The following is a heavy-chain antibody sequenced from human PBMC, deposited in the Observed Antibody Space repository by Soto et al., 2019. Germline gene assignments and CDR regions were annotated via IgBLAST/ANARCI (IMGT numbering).Heavy chain of an antibody. D-gene: IGHD4-17*01. CDR3: AHRDGVYDAFDI. CDR1: GFSLSTSGVG. V-gene: IGHV2-5*02. Sequence: QITLKESGPTLVKPTQTLTLTCTFSGFSLSTSGVGVGWIRQPPGKALEWLALIYWDDDKRYSPSLKSRLTITKDTSKNQVVLTMTNMDPVDTATDYCAHRDGVYDAFDIWGQGTMVTVSS. J-gene: IGHJ3*02. CDR2: IYWDDDK.